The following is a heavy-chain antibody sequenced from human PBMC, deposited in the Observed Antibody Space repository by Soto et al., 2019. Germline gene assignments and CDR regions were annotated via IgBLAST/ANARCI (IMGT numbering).Heavy chain of an antibody. CDR3: ARNHGDEGGCFDP. CDR2: IYYTGST. J-gene: IGHJ5*02. D-gene: IGHD4-17*01. V-gene: IGHV4-30-4*01. Sequence: QVQLQESGPGLVKPSQTLSLTCTVSGGFISSGRYYWSWIRQPPGKGLEWIGYIYYTGSTFYNPSRKCRFTIAADMATSEFSLRLNAVTAADSAVYYCARNHGDEGGCFDPWGQGTLVTVSS. CDR1: GGFISSGRYY.